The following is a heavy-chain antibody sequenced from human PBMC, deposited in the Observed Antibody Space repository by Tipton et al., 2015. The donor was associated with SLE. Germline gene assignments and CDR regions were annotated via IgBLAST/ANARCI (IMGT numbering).Heavy chain of an antibody. V-gene: IGHV4-39*01. CDR2: IYYSGST. CDR1: GGSISSSSYY. Sequence: LTYTVSGGSISSSSYYWGWIRQPPGKGLEWIGSIYYSGSTYYNPSLKSRVTISVDTSKNQFSLKLSSVTAADTAVYYCARTLIDSSGYYHGDAFDIWGQGTMVTVSS. D-gene: IGHD3-22*01. J-gene: IGHJ3*02. CDR3: ARTLIDSSGYYHGDAFDI.